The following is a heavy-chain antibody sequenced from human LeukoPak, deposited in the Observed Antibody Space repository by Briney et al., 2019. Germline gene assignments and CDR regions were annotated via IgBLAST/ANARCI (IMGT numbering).Heavy chain of an antibody. D-gene: IGHD2-15*01. CDR1: GGSISRGGYS. CDR2: IYHSGST. J-gene: IGHJ3*02. V-gene: IGHV4-30-2*01. CDR3: ARSTPRDAFDI. Sequence: SETLSLTCAVSGGSISRGGYSWSWIRQPPGKGLEWIGYIYHSGSTYYNPSLKSRVTISVDRSKNQFSLKLSSVTAADTAVYYCARSTPRDAFDIWGQGTMVTVSS.